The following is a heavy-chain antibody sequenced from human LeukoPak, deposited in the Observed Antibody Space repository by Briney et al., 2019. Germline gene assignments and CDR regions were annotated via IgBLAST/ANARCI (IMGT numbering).Heavy chain of an antibody. J-gene: IGHJ4*02. D-gene: IGHD3-10*01. CDR2: IGGSGDSI. Sequence: HSGGSLRLPCAASGFTFSSYAMTWVRQAPGKGLQWVSIIGGSGDSIYYADSVKGRFTISRDNSQNTLYLQMNSLSAEDTAVYYCAKGHSGSYSPLFHYWGQGTLVTVSS. CDR1: GFTFSSYA. V-gene: IGHV3-23*01. CDR3: AKGHSGSYSPLFHY.